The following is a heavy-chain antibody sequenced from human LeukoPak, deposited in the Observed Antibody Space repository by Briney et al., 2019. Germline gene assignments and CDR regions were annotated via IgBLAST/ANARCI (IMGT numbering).Heavy chain of an antibody. D-gene: IGHD2-2*01. J-gene: IGHJ4*02. Sequence: PGGSLRLSCAASGFTFSRYAMSWVRQAPGKGLEWLSTISDSGARTYSADSVKGGFTISRDNSKNTVYLQMNSLRAEDTALYYCAKDGARRHCSSANCPAFDYWGQGILVTVSS. V-gene: IGHV3-23*01. CDR3: AKDGARRHCSSANCPAFDY. CDR2: ISDSGART. CDR1: GFTFSRYA.